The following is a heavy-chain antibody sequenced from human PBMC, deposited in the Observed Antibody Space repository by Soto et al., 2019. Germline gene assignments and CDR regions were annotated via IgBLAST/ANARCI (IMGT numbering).Heavy chain of an antibody. CDR1: GFTFDGYM. D-gene: IGHD2-21*01. CDR3: AKEGNGGASLDS. V-gene: IGHV3-43*01. Sequence: ETLRLSCEASGFTFDGYMMHWVRQAPGKGLEWISLISWDGGSIDYADSIKGRFTVSRDNSKNSLFLDMHSLETEDTAVYYCAKEGNGGASLDSWGQGTLVTVSS. CDR2: ISWDGGSI. J-gene: IGHJ5*01.